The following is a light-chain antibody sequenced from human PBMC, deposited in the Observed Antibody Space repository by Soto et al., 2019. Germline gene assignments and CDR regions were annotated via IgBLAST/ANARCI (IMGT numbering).Light chain of an antibody. Sequence: DIQMTQSPSSLAASVGDRVTISCRASQGIANYLAWYQQKPGKAPKLLIYAASTLQSGVSSRFTGGGSGTDFSLTISSLQPEDVATYFCQNYNWPPFTFGPGTKVKIK. CDR1: QGIANY. CDR3: QNYNWPPFT. J-gene: IGKJ3*01. V-gene: IGKV1-27*01. CDR2: AAS.